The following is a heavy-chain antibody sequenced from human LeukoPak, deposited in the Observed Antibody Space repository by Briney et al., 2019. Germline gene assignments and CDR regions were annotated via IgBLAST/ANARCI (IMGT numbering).Heavy chain of an antibody. Sequence: GGSLRLSCTASGFIFSNYWMHWVRQALGKGLVWVSRINTDGTYTNYADSVKGRFTISRDNAKSTVYLQMNSPSVEDTALYYCVKDMTGPLDYWGQGTLVTVSS. J-gene: IGHJ4*02. D-gene: IGHD1-14*01. CDR2: INTDGTYT. CDR3: VKDMTGPLDY. V-gene: IGHV3-74*01. CDR1: GFIFSNYW.